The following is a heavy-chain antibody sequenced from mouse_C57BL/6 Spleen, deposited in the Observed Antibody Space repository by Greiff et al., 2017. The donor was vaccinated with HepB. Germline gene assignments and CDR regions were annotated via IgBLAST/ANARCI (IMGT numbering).Heavy chain of an antibody. Sequence: QVQLQQPGAELVRPGTSVKLSCKASGYTFTSYWMHWVKQRPGQGLEWIGVIDPSDSYTNYNQKFKGKATLTVATSSSTAYMQLSSRTSEDSAVYYCARAWELRRGGHYAMDYWGQGTSVTVSS. CDR3: ARAWELRRGGHYAMDY. CDR2: IDPSDSYT. V-gene: IGHV1-59*01. CDR1: GYTFTSYW. D-gene: IGHD2-4*01. J-gene: IGHJ4*01.